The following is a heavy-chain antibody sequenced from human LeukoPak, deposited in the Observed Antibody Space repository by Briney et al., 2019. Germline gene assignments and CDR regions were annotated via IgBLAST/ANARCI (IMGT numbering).Heavy chain of an antibody. CDR2: ISGSGGST. CDR3: ATSPDIVVVPAAINFDY. CDR1: GFTFSSYA. J-gene: IGHJ4*02. Sequence: GGSLRLSCAASGFTFSSYAMSWVRQAPGKGLEWVSAISGSGGSTYYADSVKGRFTISRDNSKNTLYLQMNSLRAEDTAVYYRATSPDIVVVPAAINFDYWGQGTLVTVSS. D-gene: IGHD2-2*01. V-gene: IGHV3-23*01.